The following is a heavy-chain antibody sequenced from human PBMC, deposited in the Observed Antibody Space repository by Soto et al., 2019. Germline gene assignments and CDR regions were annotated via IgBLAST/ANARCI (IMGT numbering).Heavy chain of an antibody. CDR3: TRKTGGGNFDS. V-gene: IGHV4-34*01. CDR2: INHSGSS. J-gene: IGHJ4*02. CDR1: GGSFSDYF. D-gene: IGHD3-10*01. Sequence: QVQLQQWGAGLLKPSETLSLTCAVYGGSFSDYFWSWVRQPPGKGLEWIGEINHSGSSNYNPSLKSRVTISVDTSKNQFSLRLTSVTAEDTAVYYCTRKTGGGNFDSWGQGTLVTASS.